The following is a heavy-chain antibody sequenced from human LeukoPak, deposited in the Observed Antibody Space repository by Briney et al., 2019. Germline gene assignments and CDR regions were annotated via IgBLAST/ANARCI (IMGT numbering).Heavy chain of an antibody. Sequence: PGGSLRLSCAASGFTFSSYSMNWVRQAPGKGLEWVAVISYDGSNKYYADSVKGRFTISRDNSKNTLYLQMNSLRAEDTAVYYCARDRRDYDFWSGPDAFDIWGQGTMVTVSS. CDR1: GFTFSSYS. J-gene: IGHJ3*02. V-gene: IGHV3-30*03. D-gene: IGHD3-3*01. CDR2: ISYDGSNK. CDR3: ARDRRDYDFWSGPDAFDI.